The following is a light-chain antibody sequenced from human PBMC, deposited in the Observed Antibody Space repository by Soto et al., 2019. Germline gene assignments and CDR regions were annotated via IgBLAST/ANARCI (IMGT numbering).Light chain of an antibody. CDR3: SSYTTSSTHVV. Sequence: QSALTQPASVSGSPGQSITISCTGTSSDVGSYNYVSWYQQYPGKAPKLMIYDVSNRPSGISYRVSGSKSGNTAALTISGRHAEDAADYYGSSYTTSSTHVVFGGGTEVTVL. V-gene: IGLV2-14*01. CDR1: SSDVGSYNY. J-gene: IGLJ2*01. CDR2: DVS.